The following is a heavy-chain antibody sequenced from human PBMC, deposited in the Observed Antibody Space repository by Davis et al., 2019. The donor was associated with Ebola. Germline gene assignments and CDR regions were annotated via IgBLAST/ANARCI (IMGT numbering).Heavy chain of an antibody. CDR3: AREGEAAMSDPTNFDD. D-gene: IGHD3-16*01. CDR1: GYTFTTHW. J-gene: IGHJ4*02. CDR2: TYPVDSHT. Sequence: PGGSLRLSCKATGYTFTTHWIAWVRQLPGTGLGWMGITYPVDSHTRYSPPFQGQVTISADKSTTTAYLRWTSLRASDTAIYYCAREGEAAMSDPTNFDDWGQGTQVTVSS. V-gene: IGHV5-51*01.